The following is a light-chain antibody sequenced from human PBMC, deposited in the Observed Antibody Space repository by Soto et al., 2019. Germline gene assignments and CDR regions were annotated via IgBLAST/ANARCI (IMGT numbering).Light chain of an antibody. CDR1: SSDIGGYKY. J-gene: IGLJ2*01. V-gene: IGLV2-14*03. CDR2: DVS. CDR3: SSYTTNSTGI. Sequence: QSVLTQPASVSGSPGQSITISCTGTSSDIGGYKYVSWYQHHPGNAPKLMIFDVSNRPSGVSNRFSGSKSVNTASLTISGLQGEDEADYYCSSYTTNSTGIFGGGTKLTVL.